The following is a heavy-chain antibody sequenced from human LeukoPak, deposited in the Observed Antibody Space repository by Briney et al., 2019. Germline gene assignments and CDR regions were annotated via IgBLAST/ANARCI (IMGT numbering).Heavy chain of an antibody. Sequence: ASVKVSCKASGYTFTSYGISWARQAPGQGLEWMGWISAYNGNTNYAQKLQGRVTMTTDTSTSTAYMELRSLRSDDTAVYYCARDFYYYDSSGYYPEGYYYYYMDVWGKGTTVTVSS. D-gene: IGHD3-22*01. CDR1: GYTFTSYG. J-gene: IGHJ6*03. V-gene: IGHV1-18*01. CDR2: ISAYNGNT. CDR3: ARDFYYYDSSGYYPEGYYYYYMDV.